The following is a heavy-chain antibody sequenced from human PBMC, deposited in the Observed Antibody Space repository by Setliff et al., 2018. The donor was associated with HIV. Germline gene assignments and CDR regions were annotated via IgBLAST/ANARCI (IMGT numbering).Heavy chain of an antibody. CDR1: GFSLNSPGGG. CDR2: LYWDDDK. J-gene: IGHJ3*01. D-gene: IGHD6-19*01. CDR3: ARRRSLAVADAFDF. V-gene: IGHV2-5*02. Sequence: SGPTLVNPTQTLTLTCTFSGFSLNSPGGGVGWVRQPPGKALEWLALLYWDDDKRYSPSLKSRLTLTKDTSKNQVVLTMTNMDPVDTATYYCARRRSLAVADAFDFWGQGTMVTVSS.